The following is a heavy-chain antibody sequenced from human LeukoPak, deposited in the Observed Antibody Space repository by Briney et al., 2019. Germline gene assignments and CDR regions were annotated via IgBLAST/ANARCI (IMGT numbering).Heavy chain of an antibody. V-gene: IGHV3-53*01. Sequence: GGSLRLSCAASGFTVSNNYMNWVRQAPGKGLEWVSVIYSGGSTYYADSVKGRFTISRDDSKNTLYLQMNSLRAEDTAVYYCARSRYNDGWGLFDYWGQGALVSVSS. J-gene: IGHJ4*02. CDR2: IYSGGST. CDR1: GFTVSNNY. D-gene: IGHD3-16*01. CDR3: ARSRYNDGWGLFDY.